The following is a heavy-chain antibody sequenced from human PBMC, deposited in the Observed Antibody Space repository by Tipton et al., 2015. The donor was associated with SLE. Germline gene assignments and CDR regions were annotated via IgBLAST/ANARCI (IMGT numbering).Heavy chain of an antibody. J-gene: IGHJ4*02. CDR3: ASQGYSSSY. CDR2: INHSGST. CDR1: GGSFSGYY. D-gene: IGHD6-6*01. Sequence: TLSLTCAVYGGSFSGYYWSWIRQPPGKGLEWIGEINHSGSTNYNPSLKSRVTISVDTSKNQFSLKLSSVTAADTAVYYCASQGYSSSYWGQGTLVTVSS. V-gene: IGHV4-34*01.